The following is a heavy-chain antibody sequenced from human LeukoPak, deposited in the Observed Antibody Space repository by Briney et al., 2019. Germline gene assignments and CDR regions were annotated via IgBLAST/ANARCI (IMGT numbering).Heavy chain of an antibody. CDR3: AKDQLATKDHYYYYGMDV. Sequence: GGSLRLSCAASGFTFSSYGMHWVRQAPGKGLEWVAVISYDGSNKYYAVSVKGRFTISRDNSKNTLYLQMNSLRAEDTAVYYCAKDQLATKDHYYYYGMDVWGQGTTVTVSS. J-gene: IGHJ6*02. CDR1: GFTFSSYG. D-gene: IGHD5-12*01. V-gene: IGHV3-30*18. CDR2: ISYDGSNK.